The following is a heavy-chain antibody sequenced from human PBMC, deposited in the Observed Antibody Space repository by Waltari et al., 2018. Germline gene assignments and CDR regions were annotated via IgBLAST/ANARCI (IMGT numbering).Heavy chain of an antibody. V-gene: IGHV4-34*01. CDR3: ARAYVDIVATTRGAFDI. D-gene: IGHD5-12*01. Sequence: QVQLQQWGAGLLKPSETLSLTCAVYGGSFSGYYWSWIRQPPGKGLEWIGEINHSESTNYNPSLKSRVTISVDTSKNQFSLKLSSVTAADTAVCYCARAYVDIVATTRGAFDIWGQGTMVTVSS. CDR2: INHSEST. CDR1: GGSFSGYY. J-gene: IGHJ3*02.